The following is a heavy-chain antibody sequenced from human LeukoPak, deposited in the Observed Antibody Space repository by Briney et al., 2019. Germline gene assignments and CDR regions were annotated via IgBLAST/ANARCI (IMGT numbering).Heavy chain of an antibody. CDR1: GGSISSGSYY. CDR2: IYTSGST. Sequence: SETLSLTCTVPGGSISSGSYYWSWIRQPAGKGLEWIGRIYTSGSTNYNPSLKSRVTISVDTSKNQFSLKLSSVTAADTAVYYCARGEDCGEANWFDPWGQGTLVTVSS. V-gene: IGHV4-61*02. J-gene: IGHJ5*02. CDR3: ARGEDCGEANWFDP. D-gene: IGHD4-17*01.